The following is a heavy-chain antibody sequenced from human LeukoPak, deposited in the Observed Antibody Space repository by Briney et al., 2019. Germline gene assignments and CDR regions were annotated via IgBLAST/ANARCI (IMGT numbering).Heavy chain of an antibody. CDR3: GRSGYRYSYDFDYYMDV. V-gene: IGHV1-18*01. Sequence: ASVKVSCKASGHSFTSYGISWVRQAPGQGLEWMGRINVYNGNTNYAERVQGRVTMTTDISTSTAYMELRSLRSDDTAAYYCGRSGYRYSYDFDYYMDVWGQGTTITVSS. CDR1: GHSFTSYG. J-gene: IGHJ6*03. D-gene: IGHD5-18*01. CDR2: INVYNGNT.